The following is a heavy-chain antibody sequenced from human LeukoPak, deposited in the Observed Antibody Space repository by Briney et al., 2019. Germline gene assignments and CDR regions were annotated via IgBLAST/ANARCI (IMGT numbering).Heavy chain of an antibody. CDR1: GYSFTNSW. J-gene: IGHJ4*02. Sequence: GESLKISCKVSGYSFTNSWIAWVRQMSGKGLEWMGIIYPDDSDTTYSPSFQGQVTISADRSINTAYLHWSSVKASDTAVYYCARWSVNTACDYWGQGTLVTVSS. V-gene: IGHV5-51*01. CDR2: IYPDDSDT. CDR3: ARWSVNTACDY. D-gene: IGHD1/OR15-1a*01.